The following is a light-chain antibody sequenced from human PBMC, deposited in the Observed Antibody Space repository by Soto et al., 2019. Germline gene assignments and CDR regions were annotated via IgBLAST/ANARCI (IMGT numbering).Light chain of an antibody. CDR1: QSVSSN. J-gene: IGKJ1*01. V-gene: IGKV3-15*01. CDR3: QQYYSYPQT. CDR2: GAS. Sequence: EIVMTQSPATLSVSPGERATLSCRASQSVSSNLAWYQQKPGQAPRLLIYGASTRATGIPARFSGSGSGTEFTLTISSLQSEDFATYYCQQYYSYPQTFGQGTKVE.